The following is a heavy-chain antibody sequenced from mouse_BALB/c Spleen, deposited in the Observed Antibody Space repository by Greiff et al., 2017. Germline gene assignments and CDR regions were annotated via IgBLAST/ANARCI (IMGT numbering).Heavy chain of an antibody. CDR2: ILPGSGST. D-gene: IGHD2-3*01. Sequence: QVQLKQSGAELMKPGASVKISCKATGYTFSSYWIEWVKQRPGHGLEWIGEILPGSGSTNYNEKFKGKATFTADTSSNTAYMQLSSLTSEDSAVYYCARGGDGYYDAMDYWGQGTSVTVSS. CDR3: ARGGDGYYDAMDY. CDR1: GYTFSSYW. V-gene: IGHV1-9*01. J-gene: IGHJ4*01.